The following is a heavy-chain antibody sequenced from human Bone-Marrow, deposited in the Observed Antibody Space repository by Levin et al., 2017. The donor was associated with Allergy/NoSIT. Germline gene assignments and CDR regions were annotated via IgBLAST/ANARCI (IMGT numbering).Heavy chain of an antibody. CDR2: ISYDGDFT. Sequence: PGESLKISCAASGFSFRSYGMHWVRQAPGKGLEWVGLISYDGDFTFYGDSVKGRFTISRDNSNNTLFLQMASVSAEDTAIYYCAKSPTLTGYYEWFDPWGQGTLVTVSS. CDR3: AKSPTLTGYYEWFDP. V-gene: IGHV3-30*18. J-gene: IGHJ5*02. D-gene: IGHD3-9*01. CDR1: GFSFRSYG.